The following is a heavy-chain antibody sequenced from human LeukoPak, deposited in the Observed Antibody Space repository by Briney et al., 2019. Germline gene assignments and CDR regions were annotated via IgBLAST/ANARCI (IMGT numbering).Heavy chain of an antibody. CDR1: GYTFTGYY. J-gene: IGHJ4*02. D-gene: IGHD3-22*01. V-gene: IGHV1-2*02. CDR2: INPNSGDT. Sequence: ASVKVSCKASGYTFTGYYMRWVRQAPGQGLEWMGWINPNSGDTDYAQKFQGRVTMTRDTSISTAYMELSRLRSDDTAVYYCARDLDDSSGYTDYWGQGTLVTVSS. CDR3: ARDLDDSSGYTDY.